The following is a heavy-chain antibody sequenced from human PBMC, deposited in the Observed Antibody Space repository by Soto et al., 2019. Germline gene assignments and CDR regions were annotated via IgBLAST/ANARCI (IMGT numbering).Heavy chain of an antibody. CDR3: ARGNWNGMDV. CDR2: IYYSGST. D-gene: IGHD1-20*01. Sequence: SETLSLTCSVSGGSISSYYWSWSRQPPGKGLEWIGYIYYSGSTNYNPSLKSRVTISVDTSKNQFSLKLSSVTAADTAVYYCARGNWNGMDVWGQGTTVTVSS. CDR1: GGSISSYY. V-gene: IGHV4-59*01. J-gene: IGHJ6*02.